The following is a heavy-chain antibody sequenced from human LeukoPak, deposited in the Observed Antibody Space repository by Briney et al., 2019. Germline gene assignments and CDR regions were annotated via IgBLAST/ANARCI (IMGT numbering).Heavy chain of an antibody. CDR1: GGTFSSYA. CDR2: IIPIFGTA. D-gene: IGHD2-15*01. V-gene: IGHV1-69*05. CDR3: ARVARWVDCSGGSCYRHYYMDV. J-gene: IGHJ6*03. Sequence: ASVRVSCKASGGTFSSYAISWVRQAPGQGLEWMGGIIPIFGTANYAQKFQGRVTMTRDTSISTAYMELSSLRSEDTAVYYCARVARWVDCSGGSCYRHYYMDVWGKGTTVTISS.